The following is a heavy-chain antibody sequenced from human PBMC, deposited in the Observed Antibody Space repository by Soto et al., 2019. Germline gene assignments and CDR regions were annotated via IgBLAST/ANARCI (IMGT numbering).Heavy chain of an antibody. D-gene: IGHD2-2*03. Sequence: SETLSLTCAVYGVSFSGYYWSWIRQPPGKGLEWIGEINHSGSTNYNPSLKSRVTISVDTSKNQFSLKLSSVTAADTAVYYCAIFPGYCSSTSCSRLDPWGQGTLVTVSS. CDR1: GVSFSGYY. CDR2: INHSGST. V-gene: IGHV4-34*01. J-gene: IGHJ5*02. CDR3: AIFPGYCSSTSCSRLDP.